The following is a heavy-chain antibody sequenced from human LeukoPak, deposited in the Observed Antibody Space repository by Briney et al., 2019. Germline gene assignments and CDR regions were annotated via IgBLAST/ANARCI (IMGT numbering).Heavy chain of an antibody. CDR3: ARGLYRYGRSTFDY. V-gene: IGHV4-59*08. D-gene: IGHD2-2*02. J-gene: IGHJ4*02. Sequence: PSDTLSLTCTVSGGSISSDYWSWIRQPPGKGLEWFGYISNSGRTYYNPSLRSRGTISVDTSKNHFSLKLSSVPAADTAVYYCARGLYRYGRSTFDYWGQGTLVTVSS. CDR2: ISNSGRT. CDR1: GGSISSDY.